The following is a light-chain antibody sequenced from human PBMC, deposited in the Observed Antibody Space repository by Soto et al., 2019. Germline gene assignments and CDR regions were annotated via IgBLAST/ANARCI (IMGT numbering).Light chain of an antibody. CDR1: QSVGTW. Sequence: DIQMTQSPSTLPASVGDRVTITCRASQSVGTWLAWYQQKPGKAPNLLIYKASNLERGVPSRFSGSGSGTEFTLTISSLQPDDLATYYCQQNNRYPWTFGQGTKVDIK. V-gene: IGKV1-5*03. CDR2: KAS. CDR3: QQNNRYPWT. J-gene: IGKJ1*01.